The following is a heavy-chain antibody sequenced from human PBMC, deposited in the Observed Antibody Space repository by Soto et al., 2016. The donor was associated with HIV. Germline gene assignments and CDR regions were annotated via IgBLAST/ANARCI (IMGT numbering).Heavy chain of an antibody. CDR1: NDSISIGGYY. D-gene: IGHD3-3*01. J-gene: IGHJ4*02. Sequence: QVRLQESGPGLVKPAQTLSLTCSVSNDSISIGGYYWSWIRQKPDTGLEWIGVIDYSGKTSYNPSLRSRVTLSVDASKSRLFLILRSMRFYRFGHIFLLRGSLPPTGHSRGVDFWGQGARVIRL. V-gene: IGHV4-31*04. CDR2: IDYSGKT. CDR3: LLRGSLPPTGHSRGVDF.